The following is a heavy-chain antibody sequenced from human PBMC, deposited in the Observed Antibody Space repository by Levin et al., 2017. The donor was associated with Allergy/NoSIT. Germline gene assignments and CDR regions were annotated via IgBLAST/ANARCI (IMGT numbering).Heavy chain of an antibody. D-gene: IGHD3-16*01. CDR1: GGSISSYY. J-gene: IGHJ4*02. V-gene: IGHV4-59*01. Sequence: SQTLSLPCTVSGGSISSYYWSWIRQPPGKGLEWIGYIYYSGSTNYNPSLKSRVTISVDTSKNQFSLKLSSVTAADTAVYYCARGFTAGFDYWGQGTLVSVSS. CDR2: IYYSGST. CDR3: ARGFTAGFDY.